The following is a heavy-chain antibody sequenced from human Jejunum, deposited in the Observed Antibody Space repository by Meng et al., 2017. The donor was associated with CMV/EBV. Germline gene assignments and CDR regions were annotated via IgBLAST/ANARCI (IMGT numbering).Heavy chain of an antibody. D-gene: IGHD1-26*01. J-gene: IGHJ4*02. V-gene: IGHV4-28*01. Sequence: CPVSGPSISSDHWWGWLRPPPGKGLEWIGYIYYGGSTYYNPSLESRVTMSVDTSKNQFSLNPRSVTAVDTAMYYCARYTGTSHFFDYWGQGALVPSPQ. CDR3: ARYTGTSHFFDY. CDR2: IYYGGST. CDR1: GPSISSDHW.